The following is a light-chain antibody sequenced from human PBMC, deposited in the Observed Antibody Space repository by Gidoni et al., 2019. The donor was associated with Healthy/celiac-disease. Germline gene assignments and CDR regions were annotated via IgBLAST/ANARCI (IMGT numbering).Light chain of an antibody. V-gene: IGLV1-47*02. CDR3: AAWDDSLSGVV. CDR2: SNN. J-gene: IGLJ2*01. Sequence: QSVLTQPPSASGTPGQRVTISFSGSSSNIGSNYVYWYHQLPGTAPNLLIYSNNQLPSGVPDRFSGSKSGTSASLAISGLRSEDEADYYCAAWDDSLSGVVFGGGTKLTVL. CDR1: SSNIGSNY.